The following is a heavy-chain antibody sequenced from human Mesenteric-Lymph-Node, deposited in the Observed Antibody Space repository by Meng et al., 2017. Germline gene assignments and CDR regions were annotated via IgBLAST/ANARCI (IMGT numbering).Heavy chain of an antibody. CDR2: IYYSGST. CDR3: ARLKPYKYNWNDGPNTVMDV. CDR1: GGSISSYY. Sequence: SETLSLTCTVSGGSISSYYWSWIRQPPGKGLEWIGYIYYSGSTNYNPSLKSRVTISVDTSKNQFSLKLSSVTAADTAVYYCARLKPYKYNWNDGPNTVMDVWGQGTTVTVSS. D-gene: IGHD1-20*01. V-gene: IGHV4-59*01. J-gene: IGHJ6*02.